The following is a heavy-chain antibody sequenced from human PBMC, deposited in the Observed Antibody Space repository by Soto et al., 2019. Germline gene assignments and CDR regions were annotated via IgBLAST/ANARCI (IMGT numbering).Heavy chain of an antibody. J-gene: IGHJ4*02. Sequence: QVTLKESGPVLVKPTETLTLTCTVSGFSLSNARMGVSWIRQPPGKALEWLAHIFSNDEKSYSTSLKSRLTISKATSKSQLVRTMTNMDPVDTATYYCARIRRRWTGTTPVPPDYWGQGTLVTVSS. CDR1: GFSLSNARMG. V-gene: IGHV2-26*01. CDR3: ARIRRRWTGTTPVPPDY. D-gene: IGHD1-7*01. CDR2: IFSNDEK.